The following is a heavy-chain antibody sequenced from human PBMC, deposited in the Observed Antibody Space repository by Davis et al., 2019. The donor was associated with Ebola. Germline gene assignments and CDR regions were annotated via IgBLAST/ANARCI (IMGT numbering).Heavy chain of an antibody. CDR1: GFTFSDYY. J-gene: IGHJ6*03. CDR2: ISSRSSYT. D-gene: IGHD1-14*01. V-gene: IGHV3-11*06. CDR3: ATKTLIGYYYYMDV. Sequence: PGGSLRLSCAASGFTFSDYYMSWIRQAPGKGLEWVSYISSRSSYTDYADSVKGRFTISRDNAKNSLYLQMNSLRAEDTGVYYCATKTLIGYYYYMDVWGKGTTVIVS.